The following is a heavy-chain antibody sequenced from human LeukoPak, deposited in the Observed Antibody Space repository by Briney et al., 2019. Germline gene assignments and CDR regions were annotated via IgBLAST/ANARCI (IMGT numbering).Heavy chain of an antibody. CDR3: ARDQYYYPGVYDYVWGSYRSYYFDC. J-gene: IGHJ4*02. D-gene: IGHD3-16*02. CDR2: IWYDGSNK. Sequence: GGSLRLSCAASGFTFSSYGMHWVRQAPGKGLEWVAVIWYDGSNKYYADSVKGRFTISRDNSKNTLYLQMNSLRAEDTAVYYCARDQYYYPGVYDYVWGSYRSYYFDCWGQGTLVTVSS. CDR1: GFTFSSYG. V-gene: IGHV3-33*01.